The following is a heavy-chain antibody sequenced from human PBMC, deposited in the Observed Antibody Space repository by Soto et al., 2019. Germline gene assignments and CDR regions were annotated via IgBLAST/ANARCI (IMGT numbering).Heavy chain of an antibody. D-gene: IGHD6-25*01. J-gene: IGHJ4*02. CDR1: GGSFSGYY. CDR3: ARFPFDSSDLTNPRYFDS. CDR2: INHSGFA. V-gene: IGHV4-34*01. Sequence: QVQLQQWGAGLLKPAETLSLTCAVYGGSFSGYYWSWIRQPPGKGLEWIGEINHSGFANYNPSLKSRVTMSADTSKNQFSLKLSSVTAADTAVYYCARFPFDSSDLTNPRYFDSWGQGTLITVSS.